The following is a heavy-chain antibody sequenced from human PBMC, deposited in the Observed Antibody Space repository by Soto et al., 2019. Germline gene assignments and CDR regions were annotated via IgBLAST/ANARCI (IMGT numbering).Heavy chain of an antibody. Sequence: PSETLSLTCAVYGGSFSGYYWSWICQPPGKGLEWIGEINHSGSTNYNPSLKSRVTISVDTSKNQFSLKLSSVTAADTAVYYCARGLGYCSSTSCYWNWFDPWGQGTLVTVSS. J-gene: IGHJ5*02. D-gene: IGHD2-2*01. V-gene: IGHV4-34*01. CDR3: ARGLGYCSSTSCYWNWFDP. CDR1: GGSFSGYY. CDR2: INHSGST.